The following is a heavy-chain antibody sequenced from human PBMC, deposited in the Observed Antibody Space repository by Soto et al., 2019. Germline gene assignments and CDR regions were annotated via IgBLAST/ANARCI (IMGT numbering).Heavy chain of an antibody. CDR1: GGSISSGGYY. D-gene: IGHD2-2*01. CDR3: ARGVRYANWFDP. V-gene: IGHV4-31*03. J-gene: IGHJ5*02. Sequence: QVQLQESGPGLVKPSQTLSLTCTVSGGSISSGGYYWSWIRQHPGKGLEWIGYIYYSGSTYYNPYLKSGVTISVDTSKNQCSLKLSSVTDADMAVYYCARGVRYANWFDPWGQGTLVTVSS. CDR2: IYYSGST.